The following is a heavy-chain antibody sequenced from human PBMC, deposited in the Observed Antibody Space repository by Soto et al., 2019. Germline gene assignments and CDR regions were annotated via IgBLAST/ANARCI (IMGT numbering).Heavy chain of an antibody. D-gene: IGHD1-1*01. Sequence: ASVKVSCKASGFTFTDFAMHWVRQAPGQRLEWMGWINAGDGRTKYSQNFQGRVTITRATSASTTYMDLGSLKSEDTAVYYCARGRWTQTTADYYLDSWGQGTLVTAPQ. CDR1: GFTFTDFA. CDR2: INAGDGRT. CDR3: ARGRWTQTTADYYLDS. V-gene: IGHV1-3*01. J-gene: IGHJ4*02.